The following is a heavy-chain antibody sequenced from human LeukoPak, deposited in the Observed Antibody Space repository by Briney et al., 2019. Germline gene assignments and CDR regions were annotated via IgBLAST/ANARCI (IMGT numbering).Heavy chain of an antibody. CDR2: ISGSGGST. V-gene: IGHV3-23*01. Sequence: GRSLRLSCAASGFTFSSYAMSWVRQAPGKGLEWVSAISGSGGSTYYADSVKGRFTISRDNSKNTLYLQMNSLRAEDTAVYYCAKDLSTMWFGELSAFDYWGQGTLVTVSS. D-gene: IGHD3-10*01. J-gene: IGHJ4*02. CDR3: AKDLSTMWFGELSAFDY. CDR1: GFTFSSYA.